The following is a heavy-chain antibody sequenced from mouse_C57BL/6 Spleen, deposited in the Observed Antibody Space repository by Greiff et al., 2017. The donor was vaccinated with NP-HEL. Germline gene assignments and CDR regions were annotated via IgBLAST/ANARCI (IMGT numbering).Heavy chain of an antibody. Sequence: VQLQQPGAELVKPGASVKMSCKASGYTFTSYWITWVKQRPGQGLEWIGDIYPGSGSTNYNEKFKSKATLTVDTSSSTAYMQLSSLTSEDSAVYYCARGGSSTHYYAMDYWGQGTSVTVSS. V-gene: IGHV1-55*01. CDR3: ARGGSSTHYYAMDY. D-gene: IGHD1-1*01. CDR2: IYPGSGST. CDR1: GYTFTSYW. J-gene: IGHJ4*01.